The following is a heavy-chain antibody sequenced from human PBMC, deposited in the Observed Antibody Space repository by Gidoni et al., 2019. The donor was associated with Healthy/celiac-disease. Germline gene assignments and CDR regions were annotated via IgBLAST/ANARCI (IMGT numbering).Heavy chain of an antibody. CDR2: IRSKAYGGTT. J-gene: IGHJ4*02. CDR1: GFTFGDYA. D-gene: IGHD1-1*01. CDR3: TRDRYNWNYPGY. V-gene: IGHV3-49*05. Sequence: EVQLVESGGGLVKPGRSLRLSCTASGFTFGDYAMSWFRQAPGKGLEWVGFIRSKAYGGTTEYAASVKGRFTISRDDSKSIAYLQMNSLKTEDTAVYYCTRDRYNWNYPGYWGQGTLVTVSS.